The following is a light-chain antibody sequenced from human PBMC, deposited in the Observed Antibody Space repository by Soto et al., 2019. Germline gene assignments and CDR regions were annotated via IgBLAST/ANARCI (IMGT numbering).Light chain of an antibody. CDR2: GVS. CDR3: SSYTSSTTWV. V-gene: IGLV1-40*01. J-gene: IGLJ3*02. CDR1: SSNIGAGFD. Sequence: QSVLTQPPSVSGAPGQRVTISCTGSSSNIGAGFDVHWYQQHPGKAPKLMIYGVSNRPSGVSSRFSGSKSGNTASLTISALQAEDEADYYCSSYTSSTTWVFGGGTKVTVL.